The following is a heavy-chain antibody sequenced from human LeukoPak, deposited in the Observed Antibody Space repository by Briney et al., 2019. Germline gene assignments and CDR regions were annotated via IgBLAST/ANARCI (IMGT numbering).Heavy chain of an antibody. CDR1: GFTFSSYG. D-gene: IGHD3-10*01. V-gene: IGHV3-21*01. CDR3: AKQAASGALDY. CDR2: MSSGSSYI. J-gene: IGHJ4*02. Sequence: GGSLRLSCAASGFTFSSYGMNWVRQAPGKGLEWVSSMSSGSSYIYYADSVKGRFTISRDNSKNTLYLQMNSLRAEDTAVYYCAKQAASGALDYWGQGTLVTVSS.